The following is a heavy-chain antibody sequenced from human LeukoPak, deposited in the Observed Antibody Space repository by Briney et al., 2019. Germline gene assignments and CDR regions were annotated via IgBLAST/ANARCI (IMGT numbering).Heavy chain of an antibody. V-gene: IGHV3-53*01. Sequence: GGSLRLSCAASGFTVSSNYMSWVRQAPGKGLEGVSVIYSGGSTYYADSVKGRFTISRDNSQNTLYPQMNSLRAEETAVYYCARDHPIYYYDSSGYYSGWFDPWGQVTLVTVSS. D-gene: IGHD3-22*01. J-gene: IGHJ5*02. CDR3: ARDHPIYYYDSSGYYSGWFDP. CDR2: IYSGGST. CDR1: GFTVSSNY.